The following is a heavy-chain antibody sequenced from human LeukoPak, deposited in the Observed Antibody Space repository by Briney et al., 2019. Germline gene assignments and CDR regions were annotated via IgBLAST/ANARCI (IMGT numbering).Heavy chain of an antibody. D-gene: IGHD3-22*01. CDR2: INHSGST. Sequence: SEALSLTCAVYGGSFSGYYWSWIRQPPGKGLEWIGEINHSGSTNYNPSLKSRVTISVDTSKNQFSLKLSSVTAADTAVYYCASLYDSSGSSLDYWGQRTLVTVSS. J-gene: IGHJ4*02. V-gene: IGHV4-34*01. CDR3: ASLYDSSGSSLDY. CDR1: GGSFSGYY.